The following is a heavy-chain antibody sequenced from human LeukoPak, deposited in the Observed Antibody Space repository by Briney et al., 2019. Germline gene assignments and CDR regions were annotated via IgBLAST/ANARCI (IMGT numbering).Heavy chain of an antibody. CDR3: AKKRDAFDI. V-gene: IGHV3-23*01. D-gene: IGHD5-24*01. Sequence: GGSLRLSCVASGFTFGNYAMGWLRQAPGRRPERVSSLTDSGGTTYYVDSVKGRSAISRDNSKNTLYLHMNSLRAEDTAVYYCAKKRDAFDIWGQGTVVTVSS. CDR2: LTDSGGTT. CDR1: GFTFGNYA. J-gene: IGHJ3*02.